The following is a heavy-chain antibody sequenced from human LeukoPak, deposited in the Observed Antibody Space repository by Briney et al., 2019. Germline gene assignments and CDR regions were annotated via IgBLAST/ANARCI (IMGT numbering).Heavy chain of an antibody. V-gene: IGHV3-23*01. Sequence: PGGSLSLSCAASGFTFSSYAMSWVRQAPGKGLEWVSAISGSGGSTYYADSVKGRFTISRDNSKNTLYMQMNSLRAEDTAVYYCAKDFDRFSAAGSRGDGYWGQGTLVTVSS. CDR1: GFTFSSYA. J-gene: IGHJ4*02. D-gene: IGHD6-13*01. CDR2: ISGSGGST. CDR3: AKDFDRFSAAGSRGDGY.